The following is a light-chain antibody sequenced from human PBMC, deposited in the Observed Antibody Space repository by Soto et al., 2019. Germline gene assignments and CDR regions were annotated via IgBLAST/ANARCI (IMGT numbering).Light chain of an antibody. CDR1: QSISSW. J-gene: IGKJ1*01. V-gene: IGKV1-5*03. CDR3: QQYNTHWT. Sequence: DIQLTQSPSTLSASIGDRVTITCRASQSISSWLAWYQQKPGKAPKLLIYKASILESGVPSRFSGSGSGTELSLTSSSLQPEDFANYYCQQYNTHWTFAQGTKVEIK. CDR2: KAS.